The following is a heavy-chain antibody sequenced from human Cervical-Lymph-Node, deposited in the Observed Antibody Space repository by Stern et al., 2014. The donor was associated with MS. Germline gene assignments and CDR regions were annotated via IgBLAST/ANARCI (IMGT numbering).Heavy chain of an antibody. Sequence: VQLLESGGGVVPPGRSLRLSCADSGSTFSKSAMHWVRQAPGKGLEWVAVISDEGSNKQYGDSVKGRLAISRDNSRNTLSLEIYSLRAEDTAVYYCVRTESFYYYDGMDVWGHGTTVIVSS. CDR3: VRTESFYYYDGMDV. CDR2: ISDEGSNK. J-gene: IGHJ6*02. CDR1: GSTFSKSA. V-gene: IGHV3-30*09.